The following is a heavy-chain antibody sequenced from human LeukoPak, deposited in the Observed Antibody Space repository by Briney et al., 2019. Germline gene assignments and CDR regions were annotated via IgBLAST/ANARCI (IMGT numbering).Heavy chain of an antibody. J-gene: IGHJ4*02. V-gene: IGHV3-30*01. CDR3: AREEEVVVTSLDY. CDR1: GFTFSSYA. CDR2: ISYDGSNK. D-gene: IGHD3-22*01. Sequence: GRSLRLSCAASGFTFSSYAMHWVRQAPGKGLEWVAVISYDGSNKYYADSVKGRFTTSRDNSKNTLYLQMNSLRAEDTAVYYCAREEEVVVTSLDYWGQGTLVTVSS.